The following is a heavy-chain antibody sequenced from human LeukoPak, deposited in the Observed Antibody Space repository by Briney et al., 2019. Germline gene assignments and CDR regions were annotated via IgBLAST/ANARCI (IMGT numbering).Heavy chain of an antibody. CDR1: GFTFNDYY. D-gene: IGHD2-2*01. V-gene: IGHV3-11*04. CDR3: ARGARSSTSDNYFDY. CDR2: ISSSGSII. Sequence: KTGGSLRLSCAASGFTFNDYYMSWIRQTPAKGLEWVSYISSSGSIIYDADSVKGRFTVSRDNAKNSLYLQMNSLRAEDTAIYYCARGARSSTSDNYFDYWGQGTLVTVSS. J-gene: IGHJ4*02.